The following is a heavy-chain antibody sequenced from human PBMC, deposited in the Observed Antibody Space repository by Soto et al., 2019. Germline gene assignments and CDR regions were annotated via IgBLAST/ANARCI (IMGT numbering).Heavy chain of an antibody. CDR2: ISGSGGSA. D-gene: IGHD6-19*01. J-gene: IGHJ3*01. CDR3: VREGSGWNSRGSFDF. V-gene: IGHV3-23*01. CDR1: GFTFSNYA. Sequence: GGSLRLSCAASGFTFSNYAMNWVRQAPGEGLECVSVISGSGGSAYYADSVQGRFTISRDNSKNTLYMQMNSLRDEDTAIYYCVREGSGWNSRGSFDFWGRGTMVTVSS.